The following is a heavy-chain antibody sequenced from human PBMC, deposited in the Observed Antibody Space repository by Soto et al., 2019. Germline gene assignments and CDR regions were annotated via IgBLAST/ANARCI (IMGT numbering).Heavy chain of an antibody. D-gene: IGHD2-15*01. CDR1: SGSISSSNW. V-gene: IGHV4-4*02. CDR3: ARWVCSGGSCYYDY. Sequence: SETLSLTCAVSSGSISSSNWWCWVRQPPGKGLEWIGYIYHSGSTNYNPSLKSRVTISVDTSKNQFSLKLSSVTAADTAVYYCARWVCSGGSCYYDYWGRGTLVTVSS. J-gene: IGHJ4*02. CDR2: IYHSGST.